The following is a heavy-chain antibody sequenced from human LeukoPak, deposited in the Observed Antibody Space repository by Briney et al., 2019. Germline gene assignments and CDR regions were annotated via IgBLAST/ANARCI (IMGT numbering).Heavy chain of an antibody. CDR2: TRNRANGYTP. V-gene: IGHV3-72*01. D-gene: IGHD2-15*01. Sequence: GGSLRLSCAASGFTFSDYYMDAVRQAPGKGLDWVGLTRNRANGYTPEYAASVEGRFTVSRDNSKISLFLQMNGLKPEDTAVYFCARAFCYSGGTCYSDYNDYWGQGALVTVSS. CDR1: GFTFSDYY. CDR3: ARAFCYSGGTCYSDYNDY. J-gene: IGHJ4*02.